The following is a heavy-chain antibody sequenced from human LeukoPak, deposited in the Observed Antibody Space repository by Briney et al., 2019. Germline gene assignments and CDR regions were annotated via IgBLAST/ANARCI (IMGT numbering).Heavy chain of an antibody. CDR2: ISNNGGYT. J-gene: IGHJ4*02. CDR1: GFTFSSSA. CDR3: AKQLGYCSDGSCYFPY. D-gene: IGHD2-15*01. V-gene: IGHV3-23*01. Sequence: GGSLRLSCAASGFTFSSSAMSWVCQAPGKGLEWVSAISNNGGYTYYADSVQGRVTISRDNSKSTLCLQMNSLRAEDTAVYYCAKQLGYCSDGSCYFPYWGQGTLVTVSS.